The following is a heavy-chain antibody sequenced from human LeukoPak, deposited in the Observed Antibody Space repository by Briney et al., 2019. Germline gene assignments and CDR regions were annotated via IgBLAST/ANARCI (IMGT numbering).Heavy chain of an antibody. V-gene: IGHV3-21*01. CDR2: IITSSSYI. CDR1: GFTFSSFS. D-gene: IGHD3-3*01. CDR3: ARGAKIPIMIFGVITPTWFDA. Sequence: GGSLRLACAASGFTFSSFSMNWVRQAPGKGLEWVSSIITSSSYIYYADSVKGRFTISRDDAKNSLYLQMHSLRAEDTAVYYCARGAKIPIMIFGVITPTWFDAWGQGTLVTVSS. J-gene: IGHJ5*02.